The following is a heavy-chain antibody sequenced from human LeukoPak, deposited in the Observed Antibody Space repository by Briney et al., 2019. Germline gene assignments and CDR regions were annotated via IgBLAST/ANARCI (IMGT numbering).Heavy chain of an antibody. J-gene: IGHJ4*02. CDR1: GFTFSNYW. CDR3: ASTQTFDY. V-gene: IGHV3-7*05. CDR2: IKQDGSEK. Sequence: PGGSLRLSCAVSGFTFSNYWMSWVRQAPGKGLEWVANIKQDGSEKYYVDSVKGRFTISRDNAKNLLYLQMDSLRAEDTAVYFCASTQTFDYWGQGTLVTVSS.